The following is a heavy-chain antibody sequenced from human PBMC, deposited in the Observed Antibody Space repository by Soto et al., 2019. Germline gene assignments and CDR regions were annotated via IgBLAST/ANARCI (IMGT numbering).Heavy chain of an antibody. CDR3: ARGGPQIYGGSWNYYFDY. V-gene: IGHV1-18*01. J-gene: IGHJ4*01. Sequence: QVQPLQSGAEVKEPGASVKISCKTSGYTFANYGDTWVRQAPGQGLEWVGCNTDYAQKFQGTVTMTRDTSTSTAYLELRSLKYDDTAVYYCARGGPQIYGGSWNYYFDYWGHGTLVTVSS. CDR2: NT. D-gene: IGHD1-7*01. CDR1: GYTFANYG.